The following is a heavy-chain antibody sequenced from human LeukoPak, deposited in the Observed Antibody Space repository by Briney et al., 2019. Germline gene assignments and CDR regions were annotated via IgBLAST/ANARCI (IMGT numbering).Heavy chain of an antibody. D-gene: IGHD6-19*01. CDR3: ARRGSSGWGKYFQH. Sequence: SETLSLTCAVSGGSLSGYYWTWIRQPPGKGLEWIGEINHSGSTNYNPSLKSRVTISVDTSRKQFFLRLSSVTAADTAMYYCARRGSSGWGKYFQHWGQGTLVTVSS. CDR2: INHSGST. V-gene: IGHV4-34*01. CDR1: GGSLSGYY. J-gene: IGHJ1*01.